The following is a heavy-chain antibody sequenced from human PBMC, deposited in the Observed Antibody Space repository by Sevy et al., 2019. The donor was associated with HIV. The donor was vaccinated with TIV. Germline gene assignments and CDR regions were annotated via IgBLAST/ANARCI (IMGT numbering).Heavy chain of an antibody. J-gene: IGHJ3*02. CDR1: GYTFTNYG. V-gene: IGHV1-18*01. CDR3: ARDLSHTGRFGAFDI. D-gene: IGHD3-3*01. CDR2: ISAHHGNT. Sequence: ASVKVSCKASGYTFTNYGISWVRQAPGQGLEWMGWISAHHGNTNYAQKLQGRVTMTTDTSTSTASMELRSLRSDDTAVYYCARDLSHTGRFGAFDIWGQGTMVTVSS.